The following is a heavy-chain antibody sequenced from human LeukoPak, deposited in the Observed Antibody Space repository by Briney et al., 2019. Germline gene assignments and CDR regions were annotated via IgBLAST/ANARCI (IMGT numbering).Heavy chain of an antibody. V-gene: IGHV3-23*01. D-gene: IGHD5-12*01. CDR1: GFTFSSYA. CDR3: ANNAATRYSGYQGYFDY. Sequence: GGSLRLSCAASGFTFSSYAMSWVRQAPGKGLEWVSAISGSGGSTYYADSVKGRFTISRDNSKNTLYLQMNSLRAEDTAVYYCANNAATRYSGYQGYFDYWGQGTLVTVSS. CDR2: ISGSGGST. J-gene: IGHJ4*02.